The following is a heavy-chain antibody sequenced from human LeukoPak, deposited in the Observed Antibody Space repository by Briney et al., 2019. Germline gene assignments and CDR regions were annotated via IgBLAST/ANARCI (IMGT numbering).Heavy chain of an antibody. CDR3: AKDGSWSCTD. CDR2: IAHHGNNK. D-gene: IGHD2-8*02. CDR1: GFTFSNYA. J-gene: IGHJ4*02. V-gene: IGHV3-30*02. Sequence: PGGSLRLSCAASGFTFSNYAMHWVRQGPGKGLGWVAYIAHHGNNKYYVDSVKGRFTISRDNSKKTLYLQMDSLRADDTAVYYCAKDGSWSCTDWGQGTLVTVSS.